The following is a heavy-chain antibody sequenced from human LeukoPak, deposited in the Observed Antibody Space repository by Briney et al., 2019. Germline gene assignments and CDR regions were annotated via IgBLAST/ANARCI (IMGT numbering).Heavy chain of an antibody. D-gene: IGHD2/OR15-2a*01. CDR1: GFNFSTFW. J-gene: IGHJ3*02. Sequence: GGSLRLSCAASGFNFSTFWMAWIRQAPGKGLEWVANIKTDGSVKHYMDSMEGRFTISRDNAGSSLYLQINSLRAEDTGLYYCGRDSDYQKISVFFYAHYDALNIGAQGKMATVFS. CDR2: IKTDGSVK. CDR3: GRDSDYQKISVFFYAHYDALNI. V-gene: IGHV3-7*01.